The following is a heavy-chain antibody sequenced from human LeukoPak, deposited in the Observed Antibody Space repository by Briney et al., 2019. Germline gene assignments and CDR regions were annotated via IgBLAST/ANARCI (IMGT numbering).Heavy chain of an antibody. CDR3: AVRKYQLPPFDY. D-gene: IGHD2-2*01. J-gene: IGHJ4*02. V-gene: IGHV1-18*01. Sequence: ASMKVSCKASGYTFTSYGISWVRQAPGQGLEWMGWISAYNGNTNYPQKLQGRVTMTTDTSTSTAYMELRSLRSDDTAVYYCAVRKYQLPPFDYWGQGTLVTVSS. CDR1: GYTFTSYG. CDR2: ISAYNGNT.